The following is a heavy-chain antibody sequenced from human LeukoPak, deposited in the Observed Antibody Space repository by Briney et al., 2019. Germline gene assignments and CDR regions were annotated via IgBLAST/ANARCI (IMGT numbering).Heavy chain of an antibody. V-gene: IGHV3-7*01. Sequence: ETLSLTCAVYGGSFSGYYWSWVRQAPGKGLEWVANIKQDGSEKYYVDSVKGRFTISRDNAKNSLYLQMNSLRAEDTAVYYCARDQPDYWGQGTLVTVSS. CDR3: ARDQPDY. J-gene: IGHJ4*02. CDR1: GGSFSGYY. CDR2: IKQDGSEK.